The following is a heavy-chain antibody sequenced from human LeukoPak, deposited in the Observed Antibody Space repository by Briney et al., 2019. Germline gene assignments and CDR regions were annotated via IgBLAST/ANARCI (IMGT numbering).Heavy chain of an antibody. V-gene: IGHV1-46*01. CDR1: GDTFTSYY. J-gene: IGHJ4*02. CDR2: IKPNNYYT. D-gene: IGHD3-16*01. Sequence: ASVKVSCKASGDTFTSYYMHWVRQAPGQGLEWMGIIKPNNYYTNYAQKFQGRVTMTRDTSTSTVYMELSSLRSEDTAVYFCAREEEGGTFDYWGQGTTVTVSS. CDR3: AREEEGGTFDY.